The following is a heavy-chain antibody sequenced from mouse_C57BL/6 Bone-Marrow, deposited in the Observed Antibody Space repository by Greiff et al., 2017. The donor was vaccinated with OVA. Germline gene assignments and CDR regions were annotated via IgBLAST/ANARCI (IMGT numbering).Heavy chain of an antibody. CDR2: IDPSDSET. V-gene: IGHV1-52*01. D-gene: IGHD2-3*01. CDR3: ARDGYYDAMDY. CDR1: GYTFTSYW. J-gene: IGHJ4*01. Sequence: QVQLQQPGAELVRPGSSVKLSCKASGYTFTSYWMHWVKQRPIQGLEWIGNIDPSDSETHYNQKFKDKATLTVDKSSSTAYMHLSSLTSEDSAVYYCARDGYYDAMDYWGQGTSVTVSS.